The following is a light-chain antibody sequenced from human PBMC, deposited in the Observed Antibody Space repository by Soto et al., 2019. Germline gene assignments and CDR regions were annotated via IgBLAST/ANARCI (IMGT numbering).Light chain of an antibody. V-gene: IGLV2-14*01. CDR3: SSYTSGSTLVV. J-gene: IGLJ2*01. CDR2: DVT. Sequence: QSALTQPASVSGSPGQSITISCTGSSSDVGAYNYVSWYQQHPGKAPRLMIYDVTNRPSGLSNRFSGSKSGNTASLTISVLRAEDEADYYCSSYTSGSTLVVFGGGTKLTVL. CDR1: SSDVGAYNY.